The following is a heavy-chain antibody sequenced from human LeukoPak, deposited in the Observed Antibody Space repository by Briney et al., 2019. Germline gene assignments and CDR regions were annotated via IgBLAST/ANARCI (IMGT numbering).Heavy chain of an antibody. CDR2: IYYSGST. V-gene: IGHV4-59*06. CDR1: GGSISTYY. Sequence: PSETLSLTCTVSGGSISTYYWSWIRQPPGKGLEWIGYIYYSGSTYYNPSLKSRVTISVDTSKNQFSLKLSSVTAADTAVYYCARDEVGAAFDIWGQGTMVTVSS. D-gene: IGHD5-24*01. J-gene: IGHJ3*02. CDR3: ARDEVGAAFDI.